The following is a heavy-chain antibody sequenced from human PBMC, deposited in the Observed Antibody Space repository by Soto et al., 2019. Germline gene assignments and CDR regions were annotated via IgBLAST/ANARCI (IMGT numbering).Heavy chain of an antibody. V-gene: IGHV3-74*01. D-gene: IGHD6-6*01. CDR2: IKSDGSST. Sequence: AGGSLRLSCAASGFTFRSSCMHWVRQAPGKGLVWVSRIKSDGSSTSYADSVKGRFTISRDNAKNTLYLQMNSLRAEDMAVYYCARRYSSSSREDYYYGMDVWGQGTTVTVSS. CDR1: GFTFRSSC. CDR3: ARRYSSSSREDYYYGMDV. J-gene: IGHJ6*02.